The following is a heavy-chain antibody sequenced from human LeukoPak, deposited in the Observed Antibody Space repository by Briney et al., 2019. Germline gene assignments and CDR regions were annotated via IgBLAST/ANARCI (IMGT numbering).Heavy chain of an antibody. CDR3: ARAHIVVVPAANRGGTKLLKKDFYFDY. J-gene: IGHJ4*02. Sequence: SETLSLTCAVYGGSFSGYYWSWIRQPPGKGLEWIGEINHSGSTNYNPSLKSRVTISVDTSKNQFSLKLSSVTAADTAVYYCARAHIVVVPAANRGGTKLLKKDFYFDYWGQGTLVTVSS. CDR1: GGSFSGYY. CDR2: INHSGST. D-gene: IGHD2-2*01. V-gene: IGHV4-34*01.